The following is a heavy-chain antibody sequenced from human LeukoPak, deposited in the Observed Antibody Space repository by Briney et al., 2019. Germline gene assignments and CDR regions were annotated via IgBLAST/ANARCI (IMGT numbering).Heavy chain of an antibody. D-gene: IGHD3-10*01. CDR1: GGTFSSYA. CDR2: IIPIFGTA. CDR3: ARVGGFYYYGSGSYYTFDY. J-gene: IGHJ4*02. Sequence: SVKVSCKASGGTFSSYAISWVRQAPGQGLEWMGGIIPIFGTANYAQKFQGRVTITTDESTSTAYMELSSLRSEDTAVYYCARVGGFYYYGSGSYYTFDYWGQGTLVTVSS. V-gene: IGHV1-69*05.